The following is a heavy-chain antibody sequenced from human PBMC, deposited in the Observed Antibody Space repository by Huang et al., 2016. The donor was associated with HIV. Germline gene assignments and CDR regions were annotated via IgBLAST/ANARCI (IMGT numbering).Heavy chain of an antibody. J-gene: IGHJ3*02. CDR3: ARDPKYHRIGYYRQRRGIDI. V-gene: IGHV1-18*01. CDR1: GYTFTSYG. Sequence: QIQLMQSGPELKQPGASVKVSCKASGYTFTSYGITWGRQAPGHGPEWMGWISASSGDTEYAQKFQGRITLTTDTSTNIAYMELRSLRSDDTAKYYCARDPKYHRIGYYRQRRGIDIWGQGTMVIVSS. CDR2: ISASSGDT. D-gene: IGHD3-22*01.